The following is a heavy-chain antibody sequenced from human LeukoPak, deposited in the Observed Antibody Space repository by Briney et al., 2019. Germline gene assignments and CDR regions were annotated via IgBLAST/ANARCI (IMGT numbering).Heavy chain of an antibody. CDR3: ARDRFGAIVVVPAATSGVHYYYYYGMDV. J-gene: IGHJ6*02. CDR1: GGTFSSYA. V-gene: IGHV1-69*13. CDR2: IIPIFGTA. D-gene: IGHD2-2*01. Sequence: GASVKVSCKASGGTFSSYAISWVRQAPGQGLEWMGGIIPIFGTANYAQKFQGRVTITADESASTAYMELSSLRSDDTAVYYCARDRFGAIVVVPAATSGVHYYYYYGMDVWGQGTTVTVSS.